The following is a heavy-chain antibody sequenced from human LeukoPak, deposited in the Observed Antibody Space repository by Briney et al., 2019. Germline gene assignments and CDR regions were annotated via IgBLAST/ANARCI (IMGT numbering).Heavy chain of an antibody. Sequence: GGSLRLSCAASGFTFSSYSMNWVRQAPGKGLEWVSSISSSSSYIYYADSVKGRFTISRDNAKHSLYLQMNSLRAEDTAVYYCARDAGVGSYLYWGQGTLVTVSS. CDR2: ISSSSSYI. CDR1: GFTFSSYS. J-gene: IGHJ4*02. V-gene: IGHV3-21*01. D-gene: IGHD1-26*01. CDR3: ARDAGVGSYLY.